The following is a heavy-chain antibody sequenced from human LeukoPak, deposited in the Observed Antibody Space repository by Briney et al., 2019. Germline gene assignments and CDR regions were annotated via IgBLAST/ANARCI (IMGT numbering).Heavy chain of an antibody. D-gene: IGHD3-3*01. CDR2: MNPSTGNT. J-gene: IGHJ5*02. V-gene: IGHV1-8*01. CDR3: ARGRDFWSGTKNCFDP. Sequence: ASVEVSCKASGYTFTSYDVNWVRQATGQGPEWIGWMNPSTGNTGYAQKFQGRVTMTRNTSISTAYMELSSLRSEDTAVYYCARGRDFWSGTKNCFDPWGQGTLVTVSS. CDR1: GYTFTSYD.